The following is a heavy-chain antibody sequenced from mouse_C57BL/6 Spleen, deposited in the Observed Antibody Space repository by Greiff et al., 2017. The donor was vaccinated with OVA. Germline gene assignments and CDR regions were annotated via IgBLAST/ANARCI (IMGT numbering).Heavy chain of an antibody. Sequence: QVHVKQSGAELVRPGSSVKLSCKASGYTFTSYWMHWVKQRPIQGLEWIGNIDPSDSETHYNQKFKDKATLTVDKSSSTAYMQLSSLTSEDSAVYYCARSLTGTWFAYWGQGTLVTVSA. D-gene: IGHD4-1*01. CDR1: GYTFTSYW. CDR3: ARSLTGTWFAY. V-gene: IGHV1-52*01. CDR2: IDPSDSET. J-gene: IGHJ3*01.